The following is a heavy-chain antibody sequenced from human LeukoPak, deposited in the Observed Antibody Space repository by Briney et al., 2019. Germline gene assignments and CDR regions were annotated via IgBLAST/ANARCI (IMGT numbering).Heavy chain of an antibody. D-gene: IGHD2-2*01. CDR3: AKVRGYCSSTSCGGSDY. CDR2: ISGSGGST. J-gene: IGHJ4*02. CDR1: GFTFSSYG. Sequence: AGGSLRLSCAASGFTFSSYGMSWVRQAPGKGLEWVSAISGSGGSTYYADSVKGRFTISRDNSKNTLYLQMNSLRAEDTAVYYCAKVRGYCSSTSCGGSDYWGQGTLVTVSS. V-gene: IGHV3-23*01.